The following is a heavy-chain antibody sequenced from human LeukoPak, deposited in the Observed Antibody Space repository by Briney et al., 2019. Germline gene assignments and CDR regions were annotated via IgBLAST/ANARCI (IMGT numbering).Heavy chain of an antibody. V-gene: IGHV3-30*03. CDR3: ARLSGYYYYYGMDV. Sequence: GGSLRLSCAASGFTFSSYGMHWVRQAPGKGLEWVAVISYDGSNKCYADSVKGRFTISRDNAKNTLYLQMNSLRAGDTAVYYCARLSGYYYYYGMDVWGKGTTVTVSS. D-gene: IGHD5-12*01. CDR2: ISYDGSNK. J-gene: IGHJ6*04. CDR1: GFTFSSYG.